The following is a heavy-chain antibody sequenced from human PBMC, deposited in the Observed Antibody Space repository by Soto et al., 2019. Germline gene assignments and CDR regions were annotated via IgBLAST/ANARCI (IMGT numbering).Heavy chain of an antibody. CDR1: GFTFSSYG. CDR2: IWYDGSNK. D-gene: IGHD3-9*01. J-gene: IGHJ6*02. Sequence: QVQLVESGGGVVQPGRSLRLSCAASGFTFSSYGMHWVRQAPGKGLEWVAVIWYDGSNKYYADSVKGRFTISRDNSKNTLYLQMNSLRAEDTAVYYCARDPARFRYSAGYYYGMDVWGQGTTVTVSS. V-gene: IGHV3-33*01. CDR3: ARDPARFRYSAGYYYGMDV.